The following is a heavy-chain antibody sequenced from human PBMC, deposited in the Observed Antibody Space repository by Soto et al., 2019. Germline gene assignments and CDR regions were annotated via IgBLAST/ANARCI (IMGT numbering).Heavy chain of an antibody. CDR2: ILVGGST. J-gene: IGHJ3*02. D-gene: IGHD2-8*02. Sequence: EVQMLESGGGWAQPGGSLRLSCAVSGFICSSYDMSWVRQAPGKGLEWVSTILVGGSTHYEDSVKGRFTISRDTSKNTVYRQMNSLTAGDTAVYYCAKATATGGGAFEIYGQGTMVTVSS. CDR3: AKATATGGGAFEI. CDR1: GFICSSYD. V-gene: IGHV3-23*01.